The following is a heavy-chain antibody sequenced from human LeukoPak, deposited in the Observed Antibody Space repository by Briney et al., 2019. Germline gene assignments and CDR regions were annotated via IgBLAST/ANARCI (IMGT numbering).Heavy chain of an antibody. CDR1: GFTFSSYG. CDR3: AKDRGVYDFWSGYSDY. J-gene: IGHJ4*02. D-gene: IGHD3-3*01. V-gene: IGHV3-30*02. Sequence: GGSLRLSCAASGFTFSSYGMHWVRQAPGKGLEWVAFIRYDGSNKYYADSVKGRFTISRDNSKNTLYLQMNSLRAEDTAVYYCAKDRGVYDFWSGYSDYRGQGTLVTVSS. CDR2: IRYDGSNK.